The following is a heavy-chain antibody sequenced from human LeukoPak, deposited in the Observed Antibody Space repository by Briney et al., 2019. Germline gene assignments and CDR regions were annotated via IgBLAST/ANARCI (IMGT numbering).Heavy chain of an antibody. CDR1: GFTFSSYS. D-gene: IGHD3-22*01. CDR2: ISSSSSYM. J-gene: IGHJ5*02. V-gene: IGHV3-21*01. Sequence: GGSLRLSCAASGFTFSSYSMNWVRQAPGKGLEWVSSISSSSSYMYYADSVKGRFTISRDDAKNSLYLQMNSLRAEDTAVYYCARTPDSSGYFPWFDPWGQGTLVTVSS. CDR3: ARTPDSSGYFPWFDP.